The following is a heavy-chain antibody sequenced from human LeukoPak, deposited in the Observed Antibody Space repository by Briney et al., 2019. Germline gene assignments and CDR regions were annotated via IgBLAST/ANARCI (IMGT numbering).Heavy chain of an antibody. CDR1: GGSISSYY. V-gene: IGHV4-59*01. Sequence: SETLSLTCTVSGGSISSYYWSWIRQPPGKGLEWIGYIYYSGSTNYKSSLKSRVTISVDTSKNQFSLKLSSVTAADTAVYYFASSSDYYYMDVWGKGTTVTVSS. CDR2: IYYSGST. CDR3: ASSSDYYYMDV. D-gene: IGHD6-19*01. J-gene: IGHJ6*03.